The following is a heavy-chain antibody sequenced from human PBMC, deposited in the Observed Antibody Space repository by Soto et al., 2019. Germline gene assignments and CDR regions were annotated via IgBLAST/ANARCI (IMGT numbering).Heavy chain of an antibody. CDR2: IYHSGSP. CDR3: ATLPFYPRVPDDAFDS. V-gene: IGHV4-4*02. D-gene: IGHD3-10*01. J-gene: IGHJ3*02. Sequence: SETLSLTCAVSGVTISSNNWWSWVRQPPGKGLEWIGDIYHSGSPDYSPSLKSRVTISVDNSKNQFSLKLTSVTAADTAVYYCATLPFYPRVPDDAFDSWGQGTRVTVAS. CDR1: GVTISSNNW.